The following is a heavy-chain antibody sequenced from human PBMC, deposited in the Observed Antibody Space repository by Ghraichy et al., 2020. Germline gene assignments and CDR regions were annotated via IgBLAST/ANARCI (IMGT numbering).Heavy chain of an antibody. D-gene: IGHD6-19*01. J-gene: IGHJ4*02. V-gene: IGHV4-59*08. CDR2: VFYSGST. Sequence: SETLSLTCTVSGGSVTTYYWSWIRQPPGKGLEWIGHVFYSGSTNYNPSLKSRLTLSMDTSNNQFSLKLTSVTAADTAVYYCARQAEYSSPDYWGQGTLVTVSS. CDR1: GGSVTTYY. CDR3: ARQAEYSSPDY.